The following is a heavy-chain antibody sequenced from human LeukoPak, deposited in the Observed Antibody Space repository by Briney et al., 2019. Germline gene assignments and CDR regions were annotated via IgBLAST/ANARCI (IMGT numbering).Heavy chain of an antibody. CDR1: GYTFTGDF. J-gene: IGHJ3*02. CDR2: VNPNSGGT. CDR3: ANRDSSDAFDI. V-gene: IGHV1-2*02. Sequence: ASVKVSCKASGYTFTGDFLHWVRQAPGQGLEWMGWVNPNSGGTKYAQKFQGRVTMTRDTSISTAYMELSRLRSEDTAVYYCANRDSSDAFDIWGQGTMVTVSS. D-gene: IGHD4-11*01.